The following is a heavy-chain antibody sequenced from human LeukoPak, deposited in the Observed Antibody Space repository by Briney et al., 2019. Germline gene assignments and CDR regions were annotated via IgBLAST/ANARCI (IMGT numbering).Heavy chain of an antibody. J-gene: IGHJ4*02. Sequence: SETLSLTCAVSGYSISSGYYWGWIRQPPGKGLEWIGSIYHSGSTYYNPSLKILLTISVDTSKNHFSLKLSSVPAADTDVYYCARTAMGPSGYFHYWGQGTLVTVSS. V-gene: IGHV4-38-2*01. D-gene: IGHD5-18*01. CDR3: ARTAMGPSGYFHY. CDR1: GYSISSGYY. CDR2: IYHSGST.